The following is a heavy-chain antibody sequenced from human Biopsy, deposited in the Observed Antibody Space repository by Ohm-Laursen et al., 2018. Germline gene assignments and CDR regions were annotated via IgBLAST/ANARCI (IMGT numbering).Heavy chain of an antibody. D-gene: IGHD6-19*01. CDR2: ISPKSGDT. CDR3: ALQSVAQMKNFDY. V-gene: IGHV1-2*02. Sequence: ASVKVSCNASGYTYTSYGISWVRQAPGQGLEWMGWISPKSGDTNYAHKFQGNITMTRDTSMSTAYMEMSRLRCDDTAVYYCALQSVAQMKNFDYWGQGTLVTVSS. CDR1: GYTYTSYG. J-gene: IGHJ4*02.